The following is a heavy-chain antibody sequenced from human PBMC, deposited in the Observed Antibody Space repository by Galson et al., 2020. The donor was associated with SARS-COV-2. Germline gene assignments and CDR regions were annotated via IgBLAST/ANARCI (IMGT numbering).Heavy chain of an antibody. J-gene: IGHJ4*02. Sequence: ASVTVSCKASGYTFTSYDINSVRQATGPGLEWMGWMNPNSGNTGYAQKFQGRVTLTRNTSISTAYMELSSLRSEDTAVCYCARVQGFWSGLIYDRWGQGTLVTVSS. V-gene: IGHV1-8*01. D-gene: IGHD3-3*01. CDR1: GYTFTSYD. CDR3: ARVQGFWSGLIYDR. CDR2: MNPNSGNT.